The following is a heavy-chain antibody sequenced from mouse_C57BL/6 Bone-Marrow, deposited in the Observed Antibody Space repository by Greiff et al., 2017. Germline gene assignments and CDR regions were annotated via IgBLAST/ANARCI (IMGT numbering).Heavy chain of an antibody. Sequence: VQLQQPGAELVRPGSSVKLSCKASGYTFTSYWMDWVKQKPGQGLEWIGNIYPSDSETHYNQKFKDKATLTVDKSSSTAYMQLSSLTSEDSAVYYCARRYYGNYVGDYWGQGTTLTVSS. D-gene: IGHD2-1*01. CDR1: GYTFTSYW. CDR3: ARRYYGNYVGDY. CDR2: IYPSDSET. V-gene: IGHV1-61*01. J-gene: IGHJ2*01.